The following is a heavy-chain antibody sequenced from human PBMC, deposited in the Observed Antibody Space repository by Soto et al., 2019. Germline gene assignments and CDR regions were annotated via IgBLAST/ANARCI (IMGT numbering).Heavy chain of an antibody. CDR3: ANSYDILTGYYLDY. CDR1: GLSFSGDW. Sequence: GGSLRLSCAASGLSFSGDWMAWVRQAPGKGLEWVASIKEDGSEQGYVDSVKGRFTISRDNSKNTLYLQMNSLRAEDTAVYYCANSYDILTGYYLDYWGQGTLVTVSS. CDR2: IKEDGSEQ. V-gene: IGHV3-7*05. D-gene: IGHD3-9*01. J-gene: IGHJ4*02.